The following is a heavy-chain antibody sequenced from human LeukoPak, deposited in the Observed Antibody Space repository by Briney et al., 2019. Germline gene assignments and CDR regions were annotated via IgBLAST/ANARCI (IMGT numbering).Heavy chain of an antibody. Sequence: ASVKVSCKASGYTFTRYGMNWVRQAPGQGLEWMGWINTNTGNPTYAQGFTGRFVFSLDTSVSTAYLQISSLKAEDTAVYYCARVGVPHFYYYMDVWGKGTTVTVSS. V-gene: IGHV7-4-1*02. CDR1: GYTFTRYG. J-gene: IGHJ6*03. CDR3: ARVGVPHFYYYMDV. CDR2: INTNTGNP.